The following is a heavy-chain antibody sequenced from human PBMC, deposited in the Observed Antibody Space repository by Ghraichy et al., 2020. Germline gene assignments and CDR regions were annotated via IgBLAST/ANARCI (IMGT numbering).Heavy chain of an antibody. D-gene: IGHD6-19*01. CDR2: INHSEST. J-gene: IGHJ4*02. CDR3: ARGGSGWSPGVDY. V-gene: IGHV4-34*01. Sequence: GSLSLTCAVYGGSFSGYYWIWIRQPPGKGLEWIGEINHSESTNYNPSLKSRVTISVDTSKNQFSLNLNSVTAADTAVYYCARGGSGWSPGVDYWGQGTLVTVSS. CDR1: GGSFSGYY.